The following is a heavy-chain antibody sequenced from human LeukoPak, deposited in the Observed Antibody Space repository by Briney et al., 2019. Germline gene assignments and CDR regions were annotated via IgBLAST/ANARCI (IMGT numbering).Heavy chain of an antibody. CDR2: IYYSGST. Sequence: PSETLSLTCTVSGGSISSGDYYWSWIRQPPGKGLEWIGYIYYSGSTYYNPSLKSRVTISVDTSKNQFSLKLSSVTAADTAVYYCARAPRSLPYCSGGSCYSGSFAFDIWGQGTMVTVSS. D-gene: IGHD2-15*01. CDR3: ARAPRSLPYCSGGSCYSGSFAFDI. J-gene: IGHJ3*02. CDR1: GGSISSGDYY. V-gene: IGHV4-30-4*01.